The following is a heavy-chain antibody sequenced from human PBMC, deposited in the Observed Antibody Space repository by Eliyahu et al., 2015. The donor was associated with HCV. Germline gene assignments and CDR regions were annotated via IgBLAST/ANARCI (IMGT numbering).Heavy chain of an antibody. CDR1: GGSFSGYY. CDR3: ASITTDYYDSSGYGY. D-gene: IGHD3-22*01. V-gene: IGHV4-34*01. Sequence: QVQLQQWGAGLLKPSETLSLTCAVYGGSFSGYYWSWIRQPPGKGLEWIGEINHSGSTNYNPSLKSRVTISVDTSKNQFSLKLSSVTAADTAVYYCASITTDYYDSSGYGYWGQGTLVTVSS. J-gene: IGHJ4*02. CDR2: INHSGST.